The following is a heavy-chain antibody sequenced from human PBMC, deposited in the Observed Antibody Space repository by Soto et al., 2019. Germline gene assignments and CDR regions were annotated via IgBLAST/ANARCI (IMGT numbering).Heavy chain of an antibody. CDR3: AKDTFNSGFTYFDY. CDR1: GFTFSSYG. CDR2: ISYDGSNK. J-gene: IGHJ4*02. D-gene: IGHD5-12*01. Sequence: GGSLRLSCAASGFTFSSYGMHWVRQAPGKGLEWVAVISYDGSNKYYADSVKGRFTISRDNSKNTLYLQMNSLRAEDTAVYYCAKDTFNSGFTYFDYWGQGTLVTVSS. V-gene: IGHV3-30*18.